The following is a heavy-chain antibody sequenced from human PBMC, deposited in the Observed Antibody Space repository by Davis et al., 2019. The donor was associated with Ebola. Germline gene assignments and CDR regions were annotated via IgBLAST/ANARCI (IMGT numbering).Heavy chain of an antibody. J-gene: IGHJ6*02. V-gene: IGHV4-59*01. CDR2: IYYTGST. Sequence: PSETLSLTCTVSGGSISSIYWSWIRQPPGKGLEWIGYIYYTGSTNYNPSLKSRLTISVDTSKNQFSLKLNSVTAADTAVYYCASSLVSRGVSSRIPYYYYGLDVWGQGTTVTVSS. D-gene: IGHD5/OR15-5a*01. CDR3: ASSLVSRGVSSRIPYYYYGLDV. CDR1: GGSISSIY.